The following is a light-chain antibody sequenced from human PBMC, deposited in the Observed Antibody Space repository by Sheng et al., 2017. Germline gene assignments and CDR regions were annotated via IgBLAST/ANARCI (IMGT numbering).Light chain of an antibody. CDR2: GAS. J-gene: IGKJ2*03. CDR3: QQYSSTSGS. CDR1: QSISSN. Sequence: EIVLTQSPATLSLSPGDTATLSCRASQSISSNLAWYQQKPGQAPRLLIYGASSRATVIPDRFSGSGSGTDFTLTINRLEPEDFAVYYCQQYSSTSGSFGQGTKLEIK. V-gene: IGKV3-20*01.